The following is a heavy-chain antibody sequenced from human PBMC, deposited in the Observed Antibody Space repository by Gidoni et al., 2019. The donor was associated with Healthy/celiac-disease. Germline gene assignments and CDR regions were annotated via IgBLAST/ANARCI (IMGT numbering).Heavy chain of an antibody. J-gene: IGHJ6*02. CDR1: GYTFTSYY. Sequence: QVQLVQSGAEVKKPGASVKVSCKASGYTFTSYYMHWVRQAPGQGLEWMGIINPSGGSTSYAQKFQGRVTMTRDTSTSTVYMELSSLRSEDTAVYYCAREWQNYYYYYGMDVWGQGTTVTVSS. CDR3: AREWQNYYYYYGMDV. V-gene: IGHV1-46*01. CDR2: INPSGGST. D-gene: IGHD5-12*01.